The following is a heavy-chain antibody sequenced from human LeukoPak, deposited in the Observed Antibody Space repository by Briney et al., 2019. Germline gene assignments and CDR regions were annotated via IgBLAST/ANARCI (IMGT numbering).Heavy chain of an antibody. CDR2: MCGSAGCT. J-gene: IGHJ4*02. D-gene: IGHD2-21*01. CDR3: AKDARLGRGYFDY. V-gene: IGHV3-23*01. CDR1: GFTFYIYA. Sequence: GGSLRLSCAASGFTFYIYAMSWVRQAPGKGLEWVASMCGSAGCTYYADSVKGRFTISRDNSKNTLYLQMNSLRAEDTAVYYCAKDARLGRGYFDYWGQGTLVTVSS.